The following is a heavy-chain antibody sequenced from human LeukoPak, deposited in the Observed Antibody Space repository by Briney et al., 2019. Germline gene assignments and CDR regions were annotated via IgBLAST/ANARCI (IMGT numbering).Heavy chain of an antibody. Sequence: ASVKVSCKASGYTFTSYGISWVRQAPGQELEWMGWISAYNGNTDYAQKLQGRVTMTTDTYTSTAYMELRSLRSDDTDVYYCARGDYDSSGYYYGYWGQGTLVTVSS. CDR1: GYTFTSYG. J-gene: IGHJ4*02. CDR3: ARGDYDSSGYYYGY. V-gene: IGHV1-18*01. D-gene: IGHD3-22*01. CDR2: ISAYNGNT.